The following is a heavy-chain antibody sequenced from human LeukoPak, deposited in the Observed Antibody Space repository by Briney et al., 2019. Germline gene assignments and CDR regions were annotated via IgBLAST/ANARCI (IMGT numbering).Heavy chain of an antibody. CDR1: GFTFSNHW. CDR2: IKTDGTIT. D-gene: IGHD2-15*01. J-gene: IGHJ4*02. V-gene: IGHV3-74*01. CDR3: VKTWWYY. Sequence: PGGSLRLSCAVSGFTFSNHWMYWVRQVPGKGLVCVSAIKTDGTITNYADSVKGRFTISRDNAKNTLYLQMNGLRAEDTAIYYCVKTWWYYWGEGTLVTVSS.